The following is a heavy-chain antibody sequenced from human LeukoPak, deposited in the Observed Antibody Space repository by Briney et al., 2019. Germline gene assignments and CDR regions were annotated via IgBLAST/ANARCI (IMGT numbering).Heavy chain of an antibody. CDR3: AKVRYRDY. J-gene: IGHJ4*02. D-gene: IGHD4-11*01. CDR2: INSDGTNI. V-gene: IGHV3-74*01. CDR1: GFTFSDYF. Sequence: GGSLRLSCAASGFTFSDYFMHWVRQGPGKGLVWVSHINSDGTNINYADSVKGRFTISRDNAKNTLYLQMNSLRAEDTAVYYCAKVRYRDYWGQGTLVTVSS.